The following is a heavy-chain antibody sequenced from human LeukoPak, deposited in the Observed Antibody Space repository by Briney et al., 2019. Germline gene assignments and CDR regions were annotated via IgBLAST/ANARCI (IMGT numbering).Heavy chain of an antibody. D-gene: IGHD6-19*01. CDR3: ARQGSNSSGWYPVDD. V-gene: IGHV1-2*02. J-gene: IGHJ4*02. CDR2: MNPNSGGT. CDR1: GYTFTAYY. Sequence: GASVKVSCKTSGYTFTAYYIHWLRQAPGQGLEWMGWMNPNSGGTKYAQRFQGRVTLTRDTSISTAYLELSSLTSDDTAVYFCARQGSNSSGWYPVDDWGQGTLVTVSS.